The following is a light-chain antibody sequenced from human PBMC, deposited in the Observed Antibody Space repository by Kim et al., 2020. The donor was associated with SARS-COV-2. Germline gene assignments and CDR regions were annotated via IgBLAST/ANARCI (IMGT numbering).Light chain of an antibody. CDR2: EDN. CDR3: QSSDSSNVV. CDR1: SGSIASNY. J-gene: IGLJ2*01. Sequence: GKTVTISCTRSSGSIASNYVQWYQQRPGSAPTIVIYEDNQRPSGVPDRFSGSIDSSSNSASLTISGLKTEDEADYYCQSSDSSNVVFGGGTQLTVL. V-gene: IGLV6-57*03.